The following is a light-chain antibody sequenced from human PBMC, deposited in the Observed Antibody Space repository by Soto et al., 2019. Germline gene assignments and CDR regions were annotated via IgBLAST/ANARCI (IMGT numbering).Light chain of an antibody. Sequence: EIILTQSPATLSLSPGERATLSCGASQSVSSSDVAWYQHRPGLAPRLLIHDASSRATGIPDRFSGTKSGTDFTLTIRRLEPEDAAVYYCQQYGSSPITFGQGTRLEI. CDR3: QQYGSSPIT. V-gene: IGKV3D-20*01. J-gene: IGKJ5*01. CDR2: DAS. CDR1: QSVSSSD.